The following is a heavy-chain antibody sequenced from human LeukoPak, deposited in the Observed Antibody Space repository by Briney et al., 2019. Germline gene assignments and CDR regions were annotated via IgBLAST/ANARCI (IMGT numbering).Heavy chain of an antibody. Sequence: ASVKVSCKASGYTFTSYGISWVRQAPGQGLEWMGWISAYNGNTNYAQKLQGRVTMTTDTSTSTAYLEPRSLGSDDTGVYFCARDRGAHGMDVWGKGTTVTVSS. J-gene: IGHJ6*04. CDR3: ARDRGAHGMDV. CDR1: GYTFTSYG. CDR2: ISAYNGNT. D-gene: IGHD3-10*01. V-gene: IGHV1-18*04.